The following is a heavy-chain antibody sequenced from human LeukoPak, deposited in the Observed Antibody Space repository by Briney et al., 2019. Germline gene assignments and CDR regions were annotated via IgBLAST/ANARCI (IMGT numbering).Heavy chain of an antibody. D-gene: IGHD3-10*01. CDR3: ARVHHYYGSGGYYTFDY. CDR2: TYYRSKWYN. Sequence: SQTLSLTCAISGDSVSSNSAAWNWIRQSPSRGLEWLGRTYYRSKWYNDYAVSVKSRITINPDTSKNQFSLQLNSVTPEDTAVYYCARVHHYYGSGGYYTFDYWGQGTLVTVSS. J-gene: IGHJ4*02. V-gene: IGHV6-1*01. CDR1: GDSVSSNSAA.